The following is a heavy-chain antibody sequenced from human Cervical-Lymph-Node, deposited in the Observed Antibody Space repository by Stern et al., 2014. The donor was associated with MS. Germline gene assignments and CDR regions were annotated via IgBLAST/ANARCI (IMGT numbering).Heavy chain of an antibody. J-gene: IGHJ4*02. CDR3: ARLSTAVDF. CDR1: GGSISSRY. CDR2: ISHSGAT. V-gene: IGHV4-59*08. Sequence: VQLVESGPGLVKPSETLSLTCAVSGGSISSRYWGWIRQPPGKGLEWIGLISHSGATKYNPPQKSRVPISLDTPKTHFSLKVPSVTAADTAVYYCARLSTAVDFWGQGTLVTVSS.